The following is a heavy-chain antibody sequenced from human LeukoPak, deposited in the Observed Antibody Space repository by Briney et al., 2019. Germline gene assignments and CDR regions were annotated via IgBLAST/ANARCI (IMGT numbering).Heavy chain of an antibody. Sequence: PGGSLRLSCAASGFTFSDYYMSWIRQAPGKGLEWVSYISSSGSTIYYADSMKGRFTISRDNAKNSLYLQMNSLRAEDTAVYYCARDRLHGSGSLEDYWGQGTLVTVSS. CDR1: GFTFSDYY. CDR2: ISSSGSTI. D-gene: IGHD3-10*01. V-gene: IGHV3-11*04. J-gene: IGHJ4*02. CDR3: ARDRLHGSGSLEDY.